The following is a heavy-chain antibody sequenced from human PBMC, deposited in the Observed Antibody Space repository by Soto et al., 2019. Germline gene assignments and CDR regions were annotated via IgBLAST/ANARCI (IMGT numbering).Heavy chain of an antibody. CDR1: GFSFSTYG. D-gene: IGHD2-8*02. Sequence: QVHLVESGGGVVQPGRSLRLSCAASGFSFSTYGMHWVRQAPGKGLEWVAFISNDGSNKYYADSVKGRFTISRDNSKNALYLQMNSRRAEDTAVYYCAKGFGNWWAFDYWGQGCLVTVSS. V-gene: IGHV3-30*18. J-gene: IGHJ4*02. CDR2: ISNDGSNK. CDR3: AKGFGNWWAFDY.